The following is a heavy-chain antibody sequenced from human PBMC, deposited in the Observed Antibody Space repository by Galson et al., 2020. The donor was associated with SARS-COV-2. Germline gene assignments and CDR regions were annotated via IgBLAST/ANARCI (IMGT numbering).Heavy chain of an antibody. CDR1: GGSISSYY. D-gene: IGHD3-3*01. V-gene: IGHV4-59*08. Sequence: SETLSLTCTVSGGSISSYYWSWIRQPPGKGLEWIGYIYYSGSTNYNPSLKPRVTISVDTSKHQFSLKLSSVTAADTAVYYCARHQKSTIFGVVIILGAFDIWGQGTMVTVSS. CDR2: IYYSGST. CDR3: ARHQKSTIFGVVIILGAFDI. J-gene: IGHJ3*02.